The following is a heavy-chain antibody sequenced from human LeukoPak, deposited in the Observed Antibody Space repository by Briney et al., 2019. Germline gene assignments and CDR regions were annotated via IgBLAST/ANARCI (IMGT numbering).Heavy chain of an antibody. CDR1: GFTFSSYE. CDR2: ISSSGSTI. V-gene: IGHV3-48*03. Sequence: GGSLRLSCAASGFTFSSYEMNWVRQAPGKGLEWVSYISSSGSTIYYADSVKGRFTISRDNSKNTLYLQMNSLRAEDTAVYYCAKTPVPSANYYYYYMDVWGKGTTVTISS. CDR3: AKTPVPSANYYYYYMDV. D-gene: IGHD2-2*01. J-gene: IGHJ6*03.